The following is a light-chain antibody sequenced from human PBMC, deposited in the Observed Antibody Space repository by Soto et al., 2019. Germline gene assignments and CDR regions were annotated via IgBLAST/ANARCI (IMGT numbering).Light chain of an antibody. Sequence: QSVLTQPASVSGSPGQSITISCTGTSSDVGGYNYVSWYQHHPGKAPKLMIYDVSNRPSGVSNRFSASKSGNTASLTISGLQPKDEADYYCSSYTTSNTRQIAFATGTKLTVL. CDR3: SSYTTSNTRQIA. J-gene: IGLJ1*01. CDR1: SSDVGGYNY. V-gene: IGLV2-14*03. CDR2: DVS.